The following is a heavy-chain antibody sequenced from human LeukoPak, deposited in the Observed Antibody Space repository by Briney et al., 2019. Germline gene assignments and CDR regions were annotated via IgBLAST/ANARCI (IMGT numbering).Heavy chain of an antibody. CDR1: GYSISSGYY. CDR2: IYHSGST. J-gene: IGHJ4*02. CDR3: ARAPGY. Sequence: SETLSLTCAVSGYSISSGYYWGWIRQPPGKGLEWIGSIYHSGSTYYNPSLKSRVTISVDTSKNQFSLKLSSVTAADTAVYYCARAPGYWGQGTLVTVSS. V-gene: IGHV4-38-2*01.